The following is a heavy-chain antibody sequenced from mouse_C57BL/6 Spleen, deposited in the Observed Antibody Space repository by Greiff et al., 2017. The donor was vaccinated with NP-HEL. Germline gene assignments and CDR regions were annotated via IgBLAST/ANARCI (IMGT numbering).Heavy chain of an antibody. V-gene: IGHV1-80*01. Sequence: QVQLQQSGAELVKPGASVKISCKASGYAFSSYWMNWVKQRPGKGLEWIGQIYPGDGDTNYNGKFKGKATLTADKSSSTAYMQLSSLTSEDSAVYFCAREGYYDYDEGFAYWGQGTLVTVSA. D-gene: IGHD2-4*01. CDR2: IYPGDGDT. CDR3: AREGYYDYDEGFAY. CDR1: GYAFSSYW. J-gene: IGHJ3*01.